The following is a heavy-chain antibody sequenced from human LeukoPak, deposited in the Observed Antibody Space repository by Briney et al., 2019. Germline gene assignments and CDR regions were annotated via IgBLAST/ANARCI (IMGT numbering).Heavy chain of an antibody. D-gene: IGHD2-21*01. V-gene: IGHV3-23*01. J-gene: IGHJ3*02. Sequence: GGSLRLSCAASGFIFSSYAMSWVRQAPGKGMEWVSAISGRGGSTYYADSVTGRFTISRDNSKNTLYLQMNSLRAEDTAVYYCAKDGEWIAADAFDIWGQGTMVTVSS. CDR2: ISGRGGST. CDR1: GFIFSSYA. CDR3: AKDGEWIAADAFDI.